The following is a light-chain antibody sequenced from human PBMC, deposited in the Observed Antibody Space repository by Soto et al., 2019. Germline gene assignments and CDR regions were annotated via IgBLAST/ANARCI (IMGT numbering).Light chain of an antibody. V-gene: IGLV1-40*01. Sequence: QLVLTQPPSVSGAPGQRVTISCTGSSSNIGAGYDVHWYQQLPGTAPKLLIYGNSNRPSGVPDRFSGSKSGTSASLAITGLQAEDEADYYCHSYDSSLSGYVFGTGTKLTVL. CDR3: HSYDSSLSGYV. J-gene: IGLJ1*01. CDR2: GNS. CDR1: SSNIGAGYD.